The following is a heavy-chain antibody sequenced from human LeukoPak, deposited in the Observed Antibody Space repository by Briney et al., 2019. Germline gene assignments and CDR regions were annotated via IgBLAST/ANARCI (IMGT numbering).Heavy chain of an antibody. CDR2: ISGIGGST. J-gene: IGHJ4*02. D-gene: IGHD3-10*01. CDR1: GFTFSSYA. CDR3: AKRAENYGSGSYYQGLLL. V-gene: IGHV3-23*01. Sequence: GGSLRVSCAASGFTFSSYAMSWVRQAPGKGLEWVSAISGIGGSTYYADSVKGRFTISRDNSKNTLYLQMNSLRAEDTAVYYCAKRAENYGSGSYYQGLLLWGQGPLASVSS.